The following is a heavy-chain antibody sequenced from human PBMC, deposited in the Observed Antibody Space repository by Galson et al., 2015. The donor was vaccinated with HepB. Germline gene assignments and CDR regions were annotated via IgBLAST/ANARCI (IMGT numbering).Heavy chain of an antibody. CDR3: AREVGSGPFSGFYYFDY. Sequence: SLRLSCAASGFTFSSYSMNWVRQAPGKGLEWVSSISSSSSYIYYADSVKGRFTISRDNAKNSLYLQMNSLRAEDTAVYYCAREVGSGPFSGFYYFDYWGQGTLVTVSS. D-gene: IGHD6-19*01. J-gene: IGHJ4*02. CDR2: ISSSSSYI. CDR1: GFTFSSYS. V-gene: IGHV3-21*01.